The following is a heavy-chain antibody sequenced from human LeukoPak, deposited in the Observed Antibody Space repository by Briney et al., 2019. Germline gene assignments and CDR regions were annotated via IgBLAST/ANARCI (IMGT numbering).Heavy chain of an antibody. Sequence: RGSLRLSCAASGFTFNRYNMNWVRRAPGKGLEWVSSISTSSSYIYYADSVRGRFTISRDNAKNSLYLQMNSLRAEDTAVYSCARGADGVSSNSRGWFDPWGQGTLVTVSS. CDR1: GFTFNRYN. V-gene: IGHV3-21*01. CDR2: ISTSSSYI. J-gene: IGHJ5*02. CDR3: ARGADGVSSNSRGWFDP. D-gene: IGHD2-15*01.